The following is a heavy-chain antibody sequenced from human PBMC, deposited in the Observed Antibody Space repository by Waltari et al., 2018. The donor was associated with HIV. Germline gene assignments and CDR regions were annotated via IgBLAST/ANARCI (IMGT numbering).Heavy chain of an antibody. J-gene: IGHJ3*02. CDR1: GFTFSTYS. D-gene: IGHD6-19*01. V-gene: IGHV3-48*04. CDR3: ARGNSSGRCAFDI. Sequence: EVQLVESGGGLVQRGGSLRLAWSASGFTFSTYSMTGARPPPGKGLEWVSYISSSSSTIYYADSVKGRFTISRDNAKNSLYLQMNSLRAEDTAVYYCARGNSSGRCAFDIWGRGTMVTVSS. CDR2: ISSSSSTI.